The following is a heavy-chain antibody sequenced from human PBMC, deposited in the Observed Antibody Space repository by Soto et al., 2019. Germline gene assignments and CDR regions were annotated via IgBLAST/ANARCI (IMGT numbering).Heavy chain of an antibody. CDR3: ARHDTANCDFWSGYYHGGFDY. CDR2: IYYSGST. Sequence: PSETLSLTCTVSGGSISSSSYYWGWIRQPPGKGLEWIGSIYYSGSTYYNPSLKSRVTISVDTSKNQFSLKLSSVTAADTAVYYCARHDTANCDFWSGYYHGGFDYWGQGNLVTVAS. J-gene: IGHJ4*02. V-gene: IGHV4-39*01. D-gene: IGHD3-3*01. CDR1: GGSISSSSYY.